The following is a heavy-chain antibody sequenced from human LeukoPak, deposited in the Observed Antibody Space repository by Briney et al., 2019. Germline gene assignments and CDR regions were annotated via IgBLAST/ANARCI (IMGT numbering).Heavy chain of an antibody. CDR3: ARDLLPYAFDI. CDR2: IYHSGST. V-gene: IGHV4-38-2*02. D-gene: IGHD3-10*01. Sequence: SETLSLTCTVSGYSISSGYYWGWIRQPPGKGLEWIGSIYHSGSTYYNPSLKSRVTISVDTSKNQFSLKLSSVTAADTAVYYCARDLLPYAFDIWGQGTMVTVSS. CDR1: GYSISSGYY. J-gene: IGHJ3*02.